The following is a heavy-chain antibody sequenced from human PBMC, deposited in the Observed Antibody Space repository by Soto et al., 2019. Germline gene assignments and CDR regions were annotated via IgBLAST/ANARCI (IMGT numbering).Heavy chain of an antibody. D-gene: IGHD3-10*01. CDR1: GFTVSSNY. CDR2: IYSRGDI. CDR3: ARDFGSDATGYYGMDV. Sequence: EVQVVESGGGLVQPGGSLRLSCAASGFTVSSNYMSWVRQTPGKGLEWVSMIYSRGDIVYSDSVRGRFSVSRDNPKNTMHLQMTSLRVEDTAVYYCARDFGSDATGYYGMDVRGQGTTVTVSS. V-gene: IGHV3-66*01. J-gene: IGHJ6*02.